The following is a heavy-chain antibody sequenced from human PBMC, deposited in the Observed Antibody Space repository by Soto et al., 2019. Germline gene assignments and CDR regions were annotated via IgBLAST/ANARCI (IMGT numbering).Heavy chain of an antibody. J-gene: IGHJ4*02. CDR3: ASGVVGATQFDY. CDR2: IYYSGST. Sequence: QVQLQESGPGLVKPSQTLSLTCTVSGGSISSGDYYWSWIRQPPGKGLEWIGYIYYSGSTYYNPSLKGRVSKSVDTSKNHFALKLSSVTAADTAVYDCASGVVGATQFDYWGQGTLVTVSS. D-gene: IGHD1-26*01. V-gene: IGHV4-30-4*01. CDR1: GGSISSGDYY.